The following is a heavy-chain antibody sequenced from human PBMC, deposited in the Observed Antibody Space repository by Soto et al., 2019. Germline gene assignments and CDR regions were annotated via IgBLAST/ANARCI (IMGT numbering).Heavy chain of an antibody. J-gene: IGHJ3*02. CDR3: ARAPVQGIAAGGDAFAI. CDR2: IYYSGST. D-gene: IGHD6-13*01. Sequence: SETLSLTCTVSGGSISSGGYYWSWIRQHPGRGLEWIGYIYYSGSTYYNPSLKSRVTISVDTSKNQFSLKLSSVTAADTAVYYCARAPVQGIAAGGDAFAIWSQGTMDTVSS. V-gene: IGHV4-31*03. CDR1: GGSISSGGYY.